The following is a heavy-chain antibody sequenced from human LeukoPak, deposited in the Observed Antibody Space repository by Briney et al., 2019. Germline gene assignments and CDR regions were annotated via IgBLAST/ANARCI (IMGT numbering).Heavy chain of an antibody. CDR1: GFTFSSYD. V-gene: IGHV3-13*03. CDR3: ANGPHYNILTGFYKVRSHLDY. J-gene: IGHJ4*02. D-gene: IGHD3-9*01. CDR2: ICTAGDT. Sequence: GGSLRLSCAACGFTFSSYDMHWVRQATGKGLEWVSAICTAGDTYYPGSVKGQFTISRENAKNSLYLQMNSLRSEDTALYYCANGPHYNILTGFYKVRSHLDYWGQGTLVTVSS.